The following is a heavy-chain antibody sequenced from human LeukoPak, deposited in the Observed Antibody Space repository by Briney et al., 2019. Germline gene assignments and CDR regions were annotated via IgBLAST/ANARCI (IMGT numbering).Heavy chain of an antibody. J-gene: IGHJ4*02. CDR2: TSAYNGNT. Sequence: ASVKVSCKAAGYTFTNYGISWVRQAPGQGLEWMGWTSAYNGNTNYAQKLQDRVTMTTDTSTSTAYMELRSLRSDDTAMYYCARAYYGSGGSLTHTDFDYWGQGTLVSVSS. V-gene: IGHV1-18*04. CDR1: GYTFTNYG. D-gene: IGHD3-10*01. CDR3: ARAYYGSGGSLTHTDFDY.